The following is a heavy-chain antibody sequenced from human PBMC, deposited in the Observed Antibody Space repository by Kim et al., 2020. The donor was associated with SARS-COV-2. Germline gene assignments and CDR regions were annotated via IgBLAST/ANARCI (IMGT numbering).Heavy chain of an antibody. CDR3: TGHGSGSS. CDR1: GFTFGNNG. Sequence: GGSLRLSCAASGFTFGNNGMSWVRQTPGKGLEWVSDILAGYTGTYYADSVKGRFTLSRDNSKNTVYLHMCSLRAGDTAVYYCTGHGSGSSWGQGTLVTVS. CDR2: ILAGYTGT. J-gene: IGHJ4*02. D-gene: IGHD3-10*01. V-gene: IGHV3-23*01.